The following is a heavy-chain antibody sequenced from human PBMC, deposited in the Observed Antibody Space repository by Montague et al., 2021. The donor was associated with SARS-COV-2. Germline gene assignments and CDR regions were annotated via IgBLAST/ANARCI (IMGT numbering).Heavy chain of an antibody. CDR3: AHLIRYYDIFTGIPFDY. J-gene: IGHJ4*02. Sequence: PALVKPTQTLTLTCTFSGFSLSTPNVGVGWIRQPPGKALEWVAVXYSNDEKRYSPSLRNRLTITKDTAKNQVVLSLTYVDPVDTATYYCAHLIRYYDIFTGIPFDYWGQGSQGTVSS. CDR1: GFSLSTPNVG. V-gene: IGHV2-5*01. D-gene: IGHD3-9*01. CDR2: XYSNDEK.